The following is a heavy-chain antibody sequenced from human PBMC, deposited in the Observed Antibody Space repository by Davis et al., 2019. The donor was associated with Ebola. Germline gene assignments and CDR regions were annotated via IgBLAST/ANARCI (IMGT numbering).Heavy chain of an antibody. Sequence: GESLKISCAASGFTFSSYEMQWVRQAPGKGLEWISYIHSSDDTIHYADSVKGRFTISRDNAKNSLYLQMNSLRAEDTAVYYCAKSRPIVATIAPIDYWGQGTLVTVSS. CDR2: IHSSDDTI. J-gene: IGHJ4*02. V-gene: IGHV3-48*03. D-gene: IGHD5-12*01. CDR1: GFTFSSYE. CDR3: AKSRPIVATIAPIDY.